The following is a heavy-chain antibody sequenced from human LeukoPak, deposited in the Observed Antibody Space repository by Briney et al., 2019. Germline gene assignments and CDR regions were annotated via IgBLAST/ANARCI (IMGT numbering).Heavy chain of an antibody. CDR2: IYTSGST. CDR3: ARRKRNSSYYYYMDV. V-gene: IGHV4-4*09. D-gene: IGHD1-14*01. J-gene: IGHJ6*03. CDR1: GGSISSYY. Sequence: SKTLSLTCTVSGGSISSYYWSWIRQPPGKGLEWIGYIYTSGSTNYNPSLKSRVTISVDTSKNQFSLKLSSVTAADTAVYYCARRKRNSSYYYYMDVWGKGTTVTVSS.